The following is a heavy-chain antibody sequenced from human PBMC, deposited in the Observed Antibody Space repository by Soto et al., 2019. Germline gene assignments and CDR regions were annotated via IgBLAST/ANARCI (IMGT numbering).Heavy chain of an antibody. D-gene: IGHD2-15*01. Sequence: QLQLQESGPGLVKTSETLSLICTVAGGSISRTTYHWAWIRQPPGKGLEWLGSIYYTGTAYYSPSRKSRLTISVDTSRNQFSLKLSSVTAADTAVYYCAIPFVVVVGNMDVWGLGTTVTVSS. CDR1: GGSISRTTYH. CDR3: AIPFVVVVGNMDV. J-gene: IGHJ6*02. CDR2: IYYTGTA. V-gene: IGHV4-39*01.